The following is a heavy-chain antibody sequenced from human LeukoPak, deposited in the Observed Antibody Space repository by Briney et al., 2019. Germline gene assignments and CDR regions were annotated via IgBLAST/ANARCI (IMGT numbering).Heavy chain of an antibody. J-gene: IGHJ3*02. CDR2: IRDRGGNT. V-gene: IGHV3-23*01. Sequence: GVSLRLSCAASGFTFSSYAMSWASQAPGKGLEGVSAIRDRGGNTYYADSVKGRFTISRDNSKNTLYLLMSSVRAVDMAVYYCAKDVIVGAPPGAFDIWGKGKMVTVSS. CDR3: AKDVIVGAPPGAFDI. CDR1: GFTFSSYA. D-gene: IGHD1-26*01.